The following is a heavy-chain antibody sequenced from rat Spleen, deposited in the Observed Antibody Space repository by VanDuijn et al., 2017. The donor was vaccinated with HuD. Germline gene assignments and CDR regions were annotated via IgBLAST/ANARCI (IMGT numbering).Heavy chain of an antibody. CDR1: GFTFSDYN. V-gene: IGHV5-7*01. CDR2: ISYDGSST. D-gene: IGHD1-11*01. Sequence: EVQLVESGGGLVQPGRSLKLSCAASGFTFSDYNMAWVRQAPKKGLEWVATISYDGSSTYYRDSVKGRFTISRDNAKSTLYLQMDSLRSEDTATYYCARLLTTEGSFDYWGQGVMVTVSS. CDR3: ARLLTTEGSFDY. J-gene: IGHJ2*01.